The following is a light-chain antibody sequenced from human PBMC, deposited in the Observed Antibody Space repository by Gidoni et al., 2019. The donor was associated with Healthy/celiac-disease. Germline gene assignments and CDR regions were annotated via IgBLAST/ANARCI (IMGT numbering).Light chain of an antibody. J-gene: IGKJ2*04. V-gene: IGKV2-28*01. Sequence: DIVMTQSPLSLPVTPGEPASISCRSSQSLLHRNGYNYLDWYLQKPGQSPQLLIYLGSNRASGVPDRFRGSGSGTDFTLKISRGEAEDVGVYYCMQALQTRCSFGQGTKLEIK. CDR1: QSLLHRNGYNY. CDR2: LGS. CDR3: MQALQTRCS.